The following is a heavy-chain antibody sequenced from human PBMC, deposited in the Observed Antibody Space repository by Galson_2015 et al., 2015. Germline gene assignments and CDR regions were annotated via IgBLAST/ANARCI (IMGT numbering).Heavy chain of an antibody. V-gene: IGHV1-58*02. CDR3: AATAGGIVVDPDAFDI. D-gene: IGHD2-2*01. J-gene: IGHJ3*02. Sequence: SVKVSCKASGFTFTSSAMQWVRQARGQRLEWIGWIVVGSGNTNYAQEFQERVTITRDMSTSTAYMELSSLRSEDTAVYYCAATAGGIVVDPDAFDIWGQGTMVTVSS. CDR1: GFTFTSSA. CDR2: IVVGSGNT.